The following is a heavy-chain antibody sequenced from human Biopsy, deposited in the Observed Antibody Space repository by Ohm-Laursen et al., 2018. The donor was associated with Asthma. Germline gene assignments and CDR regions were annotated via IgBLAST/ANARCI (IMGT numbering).Heavy chain of an antibody. D-gene: IGHD2-15*01. CDR1: GGTFNTYV. J-gene: IGHJ4*02. Sequence: GSSVKVSCKSLGGTFNTYVIGWGRPAPGQGLGWMGGINSVFGTTTYPQKFQDTVTITADDSTSTVYMELSSLRSEDTAVYYCARKAGSCISRACYSLDFWGQGTLVTVSP. CDR2: INSVFGTT. V-gene: IGHV1-69*01. CDR3: ARKAGSCISRACYSLDF.